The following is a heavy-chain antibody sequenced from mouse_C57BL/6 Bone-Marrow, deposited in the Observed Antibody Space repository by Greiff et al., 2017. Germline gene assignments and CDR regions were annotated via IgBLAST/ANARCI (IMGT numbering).Heavy chain of an antibody. J-gene: IGHJ2*01. D-gene: IGHD4-1*01. CDR2: IDPSDSET. Sequence: QVQLQQSGAELVRPGSSVKLSCKASGYTFTSYWMHWVKQRPIQGLEWIGNIDPSDSETHYNQKFKDKATLTVDKSSSTAYMQLSSLTSEDSAVYYCARLTGTYFDYWGQGTTLTVSS. V-gene: IGHV1-52*01. CDR1: GYTFTSYW. CDR3: ARLTGTYFDY.